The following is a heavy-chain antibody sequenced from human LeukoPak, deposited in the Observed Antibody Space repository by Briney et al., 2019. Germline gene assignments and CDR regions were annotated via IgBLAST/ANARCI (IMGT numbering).Heavy chain of an antibody. CDR3: ARGGIAAAGTQNNWFDP. V-gene: IGHV1-46*03. J-gene: IGHJ5*02. Sequence: ASVKVSCKASGYTFTGYYMHWVRQAPGQGLEWMGIINPSGGSTSYAQKFQGRVTMTRDTSTSTVYMELSSLRSEDTAVYYCARGGIAAAGTQNNWFDPWGQGTLVTVSS. CDR1: GYTFTGYY. CDR2: INPSGGST. D-gene: IGHD6-13*01.